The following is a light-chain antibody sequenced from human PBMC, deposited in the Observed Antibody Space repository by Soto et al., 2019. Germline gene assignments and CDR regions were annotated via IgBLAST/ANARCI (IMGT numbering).Light chain of an antibody. CDR2: DAS. CDR3: QHRYNWPLT. J-gene: IGKJ4*01. V-gene: IGKV3-11*01. Sequence: EVVLTQSPATLSLSPGEKPTLSCRASQDINTYLGWYQQKPGQPPRLLIYDASNRASGIPARFSGSGSGTDFTHTIDTLESEDCAIYYCQHRYNWPLTFGAGTKVDIK. CDR1: QDINTY.